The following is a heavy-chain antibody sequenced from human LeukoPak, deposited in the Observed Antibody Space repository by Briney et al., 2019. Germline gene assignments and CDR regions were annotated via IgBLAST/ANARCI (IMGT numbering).Heavy chain of an antibody. D-gene: IGHD5-18*01. CDR3: ARDSAVVDTAMVYYYHYMDV. V-gene: IGHV1-69*13. Sequence: SVKVSCKASGGTFSSYAISWVRQAPGQGLEWMGGIIPIFGTANYAQKFQGRVTITADESTSTAYMELSSLRSEDTAVYYCARDSAVVDTAMVYYYHYMDVWGKGTTVTVSS. CDR2: IIPIFGTA. J-gene: IGHJ6*03. CDR1: GGTFSSYA.